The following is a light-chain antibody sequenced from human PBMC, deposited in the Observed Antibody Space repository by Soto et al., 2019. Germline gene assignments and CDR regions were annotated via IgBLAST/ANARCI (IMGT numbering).Light chain of an antibody. J-gene: IGLJ2*01. Sequence: QSVLTQPPSASGTPGQRVTISCSGSSSNIGSNYVYWYQQLPGTAPKLLIYRNNQRPSGVPDRFSGSKSGTSASLAISGLRSGDEADYYCAAWDDSLSVLVFGGGTKLTVL. V-gene: IGLV1-47*01. CDR1: SSNIGSNY. CDR3: AAWDDSLSVLV. CDR2: RNN.